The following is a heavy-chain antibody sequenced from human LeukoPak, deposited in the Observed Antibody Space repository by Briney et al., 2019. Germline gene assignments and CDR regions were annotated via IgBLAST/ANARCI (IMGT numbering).Heavy chain of an antibody. CDR3: ARLTRSLTLDY. V-gene: IGHV4-39*01. CDR1: GDSISTSSTYY. J-gene: IGHJ4*02. Sequence: PSETLSLTCTVSGDSISTSSTYYWGWIRQPPGKGPEWIGTIYYSGSTYYNPSLKSRVTISVDTSKNQFSLKLRSVTAADTAMYYCARLTRSLTLDYWGQGTLVTVSS. CDR2: IYYSGST. D-gene: IGHD2-21*02.